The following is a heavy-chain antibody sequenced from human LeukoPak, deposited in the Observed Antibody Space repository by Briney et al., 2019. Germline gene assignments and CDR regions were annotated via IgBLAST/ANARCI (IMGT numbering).Heavy chain of an antibody. CDR2: ISGSGGST. D-gene: IGHD3-22*01. Sequence: PGGSLRLSCAASGFTFSSYAMSWVRQAPGKGLEWVSAISGSGGSTYYADSVKGRFTISRDNSKNTLYLQMNSLRAEDTAVYYCAKDLSPHRQTYYYDSSGDYYYGMDVWGQGTTVTVSS. CDR3: AKDLSPHRQTYYYDSSGDYYYGMDV. V-gene: IGHV3-23*01. J-gene: IGHJ6*02. CDR1: GFTFSSYA.